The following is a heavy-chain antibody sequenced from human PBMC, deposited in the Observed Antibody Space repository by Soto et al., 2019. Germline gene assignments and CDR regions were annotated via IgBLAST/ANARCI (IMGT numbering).Heavy chain of an antibody. D-gene: IGHD2-15*01. V-gene: IGHV3-21*01. Sequence: EVQLVESGGGLVKPGGSLRLSCAASAFTFSSYSMTWVRQAPGKGLDWVSSINSSTSYIYYADSVKGRFTISRDNAKKSLYLQMNSLRTEDTAVYYCARDRDMNGMDVWGQGTTVTGSS. CDR2: INSSTSYI. J-gene: IGHJ6*02. CDR1: AFTFSSYS. CDR3: ARDRDMNGMDV.